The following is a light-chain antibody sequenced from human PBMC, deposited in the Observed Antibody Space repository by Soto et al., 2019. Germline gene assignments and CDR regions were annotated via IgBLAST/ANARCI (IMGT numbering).Light chain of an antibody. CDR3: HQYATYRT. CDR1: QSIDRW. Sequence: DIQMTQSPSTLSASVGDRVTITCRASQSIDRWLAWYQQKPGKAPKVLISDVSSLKSGVPSRFSGSGSGTEFTLTISSLQPDDFATYFCHQYATYRTFGQGTKVEVK. V-gene: IGKV1-5*01. CDR2: DVS. J-gene: IGKJ1*01.